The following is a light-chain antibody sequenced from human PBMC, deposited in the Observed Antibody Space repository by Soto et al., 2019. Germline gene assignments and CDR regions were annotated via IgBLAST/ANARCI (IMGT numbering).Light chain of an antibody. CDR2: GAS. Sequence: IVLTHARGTRSFIPGQRATLSGRASQSVSSNLAWYQQKPGQAPRLLIYGASTRAAIIPARFSGSGSGTEFTLTISSLQSEDFAVYYCQQYNKWPRTFGQGSKVDI. CDR3: QQYNKWPRT. V-gene: IGKV3-15*01. J-gene: IGKJ1*01. CDR1: QSVSSN.